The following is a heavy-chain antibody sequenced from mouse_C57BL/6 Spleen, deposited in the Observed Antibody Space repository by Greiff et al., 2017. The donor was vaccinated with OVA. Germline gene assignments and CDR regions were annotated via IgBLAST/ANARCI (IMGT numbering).Heavy chain of an antibody. CDR2: IYPRSGNT. V-gene: IGHV1-81*01. CDR3: ARSLITTVVERYFDV. D-gene: IGHD1-1*01. Sequence: VMLVESGAELARPGASVKLSCKASGYTFTSYGISWVKQRTGQGLEWIGEIYPRSGNTYYNEKFKGKATLTADKSSSTAYMELRSLTSEDSAVYFCARSLITTVVERYFDVWGTGTTVTVSS. J-gene: IGHJ1*03. CDR1: GYTFTSYG.